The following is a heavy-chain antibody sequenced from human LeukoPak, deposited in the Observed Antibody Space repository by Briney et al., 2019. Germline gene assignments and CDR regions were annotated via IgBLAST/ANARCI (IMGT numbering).Heavy chain of an antibody. J-gene: IGHJ3*02. CDR1: GDSVGSYY. D-gene: IGHD2-15*01. Sequence: SETLSLTCTVSGDSVGSYYWSWIRQPPGQGLEWIGSMYYSGTTNYNPSLKSRVTISVATSKNQFSLRLSSVTAADTAIYYCATSRGGPWGAFDIWGQGTRVTVPS. CDR2: MYYSGTT. V-gene: IGHV4-59*08. CDR3: ATSRGGPWGAFDI.